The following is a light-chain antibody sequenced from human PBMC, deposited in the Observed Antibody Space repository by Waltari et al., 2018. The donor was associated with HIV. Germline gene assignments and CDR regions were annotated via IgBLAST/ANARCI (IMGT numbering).Light chain of an antibody. V-gene: IGKV1D-16*01. J-gene: IGKJ4*01. Sequence: DIQMTQSPSSLSASVGDRLTITCRASQGVSSWVAWYQHKPDKAPKALIYAATNLQSRVPSRFSGSGSGTIFTLIISSLQPEDFATYYCQQYKTFPLTFGGGTKV. CDR3: QQYKTFPLT. CDR2: AAT. CDR1: QGVSSW.